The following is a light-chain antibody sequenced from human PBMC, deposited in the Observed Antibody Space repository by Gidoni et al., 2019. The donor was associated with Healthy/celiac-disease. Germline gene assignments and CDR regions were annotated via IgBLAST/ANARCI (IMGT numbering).Light chain of an antibody. Sequence: EIVLTPSPGTLSLSPGERATLSCRASQSVSSSYLAWYQQKPGQAPRLLIYGASSRATGLPDRFSGSGSGTDFTLTISRLEPEDFAVYYCQQYGSSPRLTFGGGTKVEIK. CDR1: QSVSSSY. V-gene: IGKV3-20*01. J-gene: IGKJ4*01. CDR2: GAS. CDR3: QQYGSSPRLT.